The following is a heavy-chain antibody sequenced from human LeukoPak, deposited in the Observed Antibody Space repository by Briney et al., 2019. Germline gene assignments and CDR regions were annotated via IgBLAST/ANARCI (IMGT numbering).Heavy chain of an antibody. CDR3: ARAQRFGELLLLHYYGMGV. CDR2: ISYDGSNK. CDR1: GFTFSSYA. J-gene: IGHJ6*02. V-gene: IGHV3-30-3*01. Sequence: PGGSLRLSWAASGFTFSSYAMHWVRQAPGKGLEWVAVISYDGSNKYYADSVKGRFTISRDNSKNTLYLQMNSLRAEDTAVYYCARAQRFGELLLLHYYGMGVWGQGTTVTVS. D-gene: IGHD3-10*01.